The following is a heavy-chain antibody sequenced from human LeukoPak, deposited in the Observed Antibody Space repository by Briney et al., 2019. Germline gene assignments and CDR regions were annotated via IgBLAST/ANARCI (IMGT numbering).Heavy chain of an antibody. CDR3: ARWYSSGWAFDY. V-gene: IGHV4-59*08. Sequence: SETLSLTCTVSGGTISSYSWNWIRQPPGKGLEWIGYIHSSGSTKYNPSLKSRVTISVDTSKNQFSLKLSSVTAADTAVYYCARWYSSGWAFDYWGQGTLVTVSS. D-gene: IGHD6-19*01. J-gene: IGHJ4*02. CDR2: IHSSGST. CDR1: GGTISSYS.